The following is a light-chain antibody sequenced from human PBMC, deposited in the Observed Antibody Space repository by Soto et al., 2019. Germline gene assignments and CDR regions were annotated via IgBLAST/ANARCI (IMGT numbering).Light chain of an antibody. V-gene: IGLV2-23*01. CDR3: CSYADSVI. CDR2: AGT. Sequence: QSALTQPASVSGSPGQSITVSCSGTSSDVGSYNLVSWFQQHPNKAPKLIIYAGTERPSGVSNRFSGTTSGNTASLTISGLQHEDEADYYCCSYADSVIFGGGTKVTVL. CDR1: SSDVGSYNL. J-gene: IGLJ2*01.